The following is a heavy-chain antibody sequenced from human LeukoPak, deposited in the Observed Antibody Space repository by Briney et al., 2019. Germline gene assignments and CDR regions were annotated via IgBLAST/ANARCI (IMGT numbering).Heavy chain of an antibody. CDR2: INHSGST. D-gene: IGHD6-13*01. CDR1: GGSVSSGGYY. Sequence: PSQTLSLTCTVSGGSVSSGGYYWSWIRQPPGKGLEWIGEINHSGSTNYNPSLKSRVTISVDTSKNQFSLKLSSVTAADTAVYYCARVRDVVAAAAAGNFDYWGQGTLVTVSS. J-gene: IGHJ4*02. CDR3: ARVRDVVAAAAAGNFDY. V-gene: IGHV4-34*01.